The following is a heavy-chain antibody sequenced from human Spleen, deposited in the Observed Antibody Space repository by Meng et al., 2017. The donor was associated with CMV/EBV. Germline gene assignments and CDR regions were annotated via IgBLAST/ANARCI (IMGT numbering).Heavy chain of an antibody. Sequence: YTCTSYGISWVRQAPGQGLEWMGWISAYNGNTNYAQKLQGRVTMTTDTSTSTAYMELRSLRSDDTAVYYCARGHSSGYYYTHQYFQHWGQGTLVTVSS. D-gene: IGHD3-22*01. CDR1: YTCTSYG. CDR2: ISAYNGNT. CDR3: ARGHSSGYYYTHQYFQH. J-gene: IGHJ1*01. V-gene: IGHV1-18*01.